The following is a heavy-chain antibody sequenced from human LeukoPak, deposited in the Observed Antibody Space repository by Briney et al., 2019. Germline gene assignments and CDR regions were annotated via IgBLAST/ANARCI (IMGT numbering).Heavy chain of an antibody. V-gene: IGHV4-59*01. D-gene: IGHD2-15*01. CDR1: GGSFSGYY. CDR2: IYHSGDT. J-gene: IGHJ5*02. CDR3: ARTFCTSGSCYLSWFDP. Sequence: SETLSLTCAVYGGSFSGYYWSWIRQPPGKGLEWIGYIYHSGDTRSNPSLKSRVAISLDTSNNQFSLRLTSVTAADTAVYYCARTFCTSGSCYLSWFDPWGQGTLVTVSS.